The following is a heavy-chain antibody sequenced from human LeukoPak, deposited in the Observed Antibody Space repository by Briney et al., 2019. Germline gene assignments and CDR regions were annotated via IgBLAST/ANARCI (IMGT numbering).Heavy chain of an antibody. CDR3: ARAKRNGFDI. CDR1: GFTFRSYS. V-gene: IGHV3-48*01. J-gene: IGHJ3*02. CDR2: ISSSSTI. Sequence: GGSLRLSCAASGFTFRSYSMNWVRQAPGKGLGWVSYISSSSTIYYADSVKGRFTISRDNAKNSLYLQMNSLRAEDAAVYYCARAKRNGFDIWGQGTMVTVSS.